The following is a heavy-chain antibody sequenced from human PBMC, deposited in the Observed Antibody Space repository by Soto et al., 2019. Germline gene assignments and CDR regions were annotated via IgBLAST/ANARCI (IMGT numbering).Heavy chain of an antibody. V-gene: IGHV3-11*01. Sequence: QVQLVESGGGLVKPGGSLRLSSAASGFAFSDYYMSWIRQAPGKGLEWISYISGTANTIFYADSVKGRFTISRDNAKNSLYLQMNSLRAEDTAVYYCAREGNRFQHWGQGPLVTVSS. CDR1: GFAFSDYY. CDR2: ISGTANTI. CDR3: AREGNRFQH. J-gene: IGHJ1*01. D-gene: IGHD3-10*01.